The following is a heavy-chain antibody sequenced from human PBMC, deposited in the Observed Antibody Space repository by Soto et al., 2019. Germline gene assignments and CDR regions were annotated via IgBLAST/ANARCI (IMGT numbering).Heavy chain of an antibody. CDR3: AGVQRPGEDYDFWSGYENWFDP. J-gene: IGHJ5*02. CDR2: IIPIFGTA. Sequence: GXSGNVCCKASGGTFSSYAISWVRQAPVQGLEWMGGIIPIFGTANYAQKFQGGVTITADESTSTAYMELSSLRSEDTAVYYCAGVQRPGEDYDFWSGYENWFDPWGQGTLVTVSS. D-gene: IGHD3-3*01. V-gene: IGHV1-69*13. CDR1: GGTFSSYA.